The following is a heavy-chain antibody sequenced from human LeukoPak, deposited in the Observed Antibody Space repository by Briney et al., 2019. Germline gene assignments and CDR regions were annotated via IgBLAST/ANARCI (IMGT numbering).Heavy chain of an antibody. CDR1: GFTFSSYS. CDR3: ARGRRIAAAGLYYFDY. V-gene: IGHV3-21*01. D-gene: IGHD6-13*01. Sequence: PGGSLRLSCAASGFTFSSYSMNWVRQAPGKGLEWVSSISSSSSYTYYADSVKGRFTISRDNAKNSLYLQMNSLRAEDTAVYYCARGRRIAAAGLYYFDYWGQGTLVTVSS. J-gene: IGHJ4*02. CDR2: ISSSSSYT.